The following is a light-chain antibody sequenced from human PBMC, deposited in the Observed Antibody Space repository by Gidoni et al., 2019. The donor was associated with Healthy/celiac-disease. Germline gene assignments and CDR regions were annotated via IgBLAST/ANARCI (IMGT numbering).Light chain of an antibody. Sequence: DIQMTQSPSSLSASVGDRVTITCRASQSISSYLNWYQQKPGKAPKLLIYAASSLQSGVPSRFSGSGSGTAFTLTIGSLQPEDFATYFCQQSYSTFWTFGQGTKVEIK. V-gene: IGKV1-39*01. CDR3: QQSYSTFWT. J-gene: IGKJ1*01. CDR1: QSISSY. CDR2: AAS.